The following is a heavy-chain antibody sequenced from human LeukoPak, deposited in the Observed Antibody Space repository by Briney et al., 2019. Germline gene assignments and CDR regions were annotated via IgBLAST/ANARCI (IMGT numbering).Heavy chain of an antibody. CDR2: MNPNSGNT. V-gene: IGHV1-8*03. CDR3: ARDRCSSTSCYLD. CDR1: GYTFTSYD. J-gene: IGHJ4*02. Sequence: ASVKVSCKASGYTFTSYDINWVRQATGQGLEWMGWMNPNSGNTGYAQKFQGRVTITRNTSISTAYMELSSLRSEDTAVYYCARDRCSSTSCYLDWGQGTLVTVSS. D-gene: IGHD2-2*01.